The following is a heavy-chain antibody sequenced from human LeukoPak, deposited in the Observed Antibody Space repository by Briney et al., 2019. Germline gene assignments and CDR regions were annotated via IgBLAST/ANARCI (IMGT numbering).Heavy chain of an antibody. V-gene: IGHV4-30-4*07. CDR2: IYYSGST. J-gene: IGHJ5*02. CDR3: ARAGYSSSWYWFDP. CDR1: GGSISSGGYS. D-gene: IGHD6-13*01. Sequence: PSETLSLTCAVSGGSISSGGYSWSWIRQPPGKGLEWIGYIYYSGSTYYNPSLKSRVTISVDTSKNQFSLKLSSVTAADTAVYYCARAGYSSSWYWFDPWGQGTLVTVSS.